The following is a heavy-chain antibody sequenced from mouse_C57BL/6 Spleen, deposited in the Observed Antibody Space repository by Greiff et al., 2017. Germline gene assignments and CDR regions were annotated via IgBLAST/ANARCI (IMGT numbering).Heavy chain of an antibody. J-gene: IGHJ4*01. CDR3: ARFYSNYAMDY. Sequence: VQLKESGPGLVKPSQSLSLTCSVTGYSITSGYYWNWIRQFPGNKLEWMGYISYDGSNNYNPSLKNRISITRDTSKNQFFLKLNSVTTEDTATYYCARFYSNYAMDYWGQGTSVTVSS. CDR2: ISYDGSN. CDR1: GYSITSGYY. V-gene: IGHV3-6*01. D-gene: IGHD2-5*01.